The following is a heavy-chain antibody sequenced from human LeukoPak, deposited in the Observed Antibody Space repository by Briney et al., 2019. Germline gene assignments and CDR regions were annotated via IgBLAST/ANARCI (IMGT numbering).Heavy chain of an antibody. CDR3: ARVNKLLLSGFDY. CDR1: GYTFTGYY. J-gene: IGHJ4*02. CDR2: INPNSGGT. Sequence: ASVKVSCKASGYTFTGYYMHWVRRAPGQGLEWVGWINPNSGGTNYAQKFQGRVTMTRDTSISTAYMELSRLRSDDTAVYYCARVNKLLLSGFDYWGQGTLVTVSS. D-gene: IGHD5-18*01. V-gene: IGHV1-2*02.